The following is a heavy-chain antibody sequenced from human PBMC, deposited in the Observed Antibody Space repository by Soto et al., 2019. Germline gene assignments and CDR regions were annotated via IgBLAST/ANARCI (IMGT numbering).Heavy chain of an antibody. Sequence: SETLSLTCTVSGASLDSTNYYWIWIRQPPGKGLEWIGYIYYSGSTNYNPSLKSRVTISVDTSKNQFSLKLSSVTAADTAVYYCARDRGYDYVWGSYRYAFDIWGQGTMVTVSS. CDR1: GASLDSTNYY. CDR3: ARDRGYDYVWGSYRYAFDI. D-gene: IGHD3-16*02. J-gene: IGHJ3*02. V-gene: IGHV4-61*01. CDR2: IYYSGST.